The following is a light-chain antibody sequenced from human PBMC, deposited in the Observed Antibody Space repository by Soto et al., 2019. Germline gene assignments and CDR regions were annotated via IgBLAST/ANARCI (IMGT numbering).Light chain of an antibody. J-gene: IGKJ1*01. CDR2: GAS. CDR1: QSVSSNY. CDR3: PQFGRSPPSWT. V-gene: IGKV3-20*01. Sequence: ETVLTQSPGTLSLSPGERATLSCRASQSVSSNYLAWYQQKPGQAPRLLMYGASTRATGIPDRFSGSGSGTDFTLTISRLEPEDFAVYYCPQFGRSPPSWTFGQGTQVEIK.